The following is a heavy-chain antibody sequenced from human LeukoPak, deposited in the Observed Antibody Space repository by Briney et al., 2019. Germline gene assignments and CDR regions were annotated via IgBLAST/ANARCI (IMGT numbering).Heavy chain of an antibody. V-gene: IGHV4-59*01. Sequence: SETLSLTCTVSGGSISSYYWGWIRQPPGKGLEWIGYIYYSGSTNYNPSLKSRVTISVDTSKNQFSLKLSSVTAADTAVYYCARGTLYYYGSGSYQDAFDIWGQGTMVTVSS. CDR1: GGSISSYY. CDR3: ARGTLYYYGSGSYQDAFDI. CDR2: IYYSGST. J-gene: IGHJ3*02. D-gene: IGHD3-10*01.